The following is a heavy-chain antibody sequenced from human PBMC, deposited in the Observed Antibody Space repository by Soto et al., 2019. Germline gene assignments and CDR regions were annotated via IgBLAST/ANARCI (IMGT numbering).Heavy chain of an antibody. Sequence: EVQLVESGGGLVQPGGSLRLSCAASGFTFSNSWMSWVHQAPGKGLEWVANIKQDASEKYFVDSVKGRFTISRDNAKNSLYLQMNSLRAGDTAVYYCASRGDYFAYWGQGTLVTVSS. CDR3: ASRGDYFAY. V-gene: IGHV3-7*01. J-gene: IGHJ4*02. D-gene: IGHD3-10*01. CDR2: IKQDASEK. CDR1: GFTFSNSW.